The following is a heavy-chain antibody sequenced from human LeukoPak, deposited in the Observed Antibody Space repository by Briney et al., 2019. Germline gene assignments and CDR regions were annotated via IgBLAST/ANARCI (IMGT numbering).Heavy chain of an antibody. V-gene: IGHV4-39*02. CDR3: ARDHYDSSGYYSNNFDY. CDR2: IYYSGST. Sequence: SETLSLTCTVSGGSISSSSYYWGWIRQPPGKGLEWIGSIYYSGSTYYNPSLKSRVTISVDTSKNQFSLKLSSVTAADTAVYYCARDHYDSSGYYSNNFDYWGQGTLVTVSS. D-gene: IGHD3-22*01. CDR1: GGSISSSSYY. J-gene: IGHJ4*02.